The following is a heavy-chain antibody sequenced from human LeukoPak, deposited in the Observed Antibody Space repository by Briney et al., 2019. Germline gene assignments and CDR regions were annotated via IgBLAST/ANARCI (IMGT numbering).Heavy chain of an antibody. CDR1: GFTFSSSW. CDR3: ARDPGYESWSPFWGGMDV. CDR2: ITRDGSST. D-gene: IGHD3-16*01. J-gene: IGHJ6*04. Sequence: GGSLRLSCAASGFTFSSSWMHWVRQAPGKGLVWVSRITRDGSSTTYADSVKGRFTTSRDNAKNTLYLQMDSLRDDDTAVYYCARDPGYESWSPFWGGMDVWGNGTTSPSPQ. V-gene: IGHV3-74*01.